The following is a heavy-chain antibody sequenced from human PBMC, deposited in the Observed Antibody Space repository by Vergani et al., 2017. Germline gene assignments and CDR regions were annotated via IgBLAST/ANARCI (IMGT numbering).Heavy chain of an antibody. D-gene: IGHD2-2*01. Sequence: QVQLVQSGAEVKKPGASVKVSCKASGYTFTGYYMHWVRQAPGQGLEWMGWINPNSGGTNYAQKFQGRVTMTTDTSTSTAYMELRSLRSDDTAVYYCASHTDIVVVPAAISANGGVDYWGQGTLVTVSS. V-gene: IGHV1-2*02. CDR1: GYTFTGYY. CDR3: ASHTDIVVVPAAISANGGVDY. CDR2: INPNSGGT. J-gene: IGHJ4*02.